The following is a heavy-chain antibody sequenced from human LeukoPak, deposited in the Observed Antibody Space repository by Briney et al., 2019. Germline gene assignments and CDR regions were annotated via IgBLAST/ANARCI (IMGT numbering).Heavy chain of an antibody. CDR3: ARLEYYGSGSYPTTFDY. CDR1: GFTFSSYW. D-gene: IGHD3-10*01. Sequence: GGSLRLSCAASGFTFSSYWMSWVRQAPGKGLEWVANIKQDGSEKYYVDSVKGRFTISRDNAKNSLYMQMNSLRAEDTAVYYCARLEYYGSGSYPTTFDYWGQGTLVTVSS. V-gene: IGHV3-7*01. J-gene: IGHJ4*02. CDR2: IKQDGSEK.